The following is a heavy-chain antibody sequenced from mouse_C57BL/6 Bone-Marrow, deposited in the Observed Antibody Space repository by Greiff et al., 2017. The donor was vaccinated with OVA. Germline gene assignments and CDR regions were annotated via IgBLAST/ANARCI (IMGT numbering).Heavy chain of an antibody. V-gene: IGHV5-4*03. Sequence: EVKVVESGGGLVKPGGSLKLSCAASGFTFSSYAMSWVRQTPEKRLEWVATISDGGSYTYYPDNVKGRFTISRDNAKNNLYLQMSHLKSEDTAMYYCARAGLGPWFAYWGQGTLVTVSA. CDR1: GFTFSSYA. J-gene: IGHJ3*01. CDR2: ISDGGSYT. D-gene: IGHD4-1*01. CDR3: ARAGLGPWFAY.